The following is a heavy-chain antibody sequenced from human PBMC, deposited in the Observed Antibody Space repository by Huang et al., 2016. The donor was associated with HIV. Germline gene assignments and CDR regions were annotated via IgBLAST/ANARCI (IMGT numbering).Heavy chain of an antibody. J-gene: IGHJ3*02. CDR3: ARERMMSWLDDHDAFDI. D-gene: IGHD1-1*01. CDR1: GGSFSGYY. CDR2: IKHSGST. V-gene: IGHV4-34*01. Sequence: QVQLQQWGAGLLKPSETLSLTCAVYGGSFSGYYWSWIRQSPGKGLEWIGEIKHSGSTNYNPSLKSRLTISVDTSKTQFSLKLSSVTAADTAVYYCARERMMSWLDDHDAFDIWGQGTMVTVSS.